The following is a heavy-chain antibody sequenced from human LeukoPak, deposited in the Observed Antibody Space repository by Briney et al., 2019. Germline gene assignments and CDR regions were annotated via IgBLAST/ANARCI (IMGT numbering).Heavy chain of an antibody. CDR2: INHSGST. Sequence: PSETLSLTCAAYGGPFSGYYWSWIRQPPGKGLEWIGEINHSGSTNYNPSLKSRVTISVDTSKNQFSLKLSSVTAADTAVYYCARGLGVVVPAAKGNWFDPWGQGTLVTVSS. D-gene: IGHD2-2*01. CDR3: ARGLGVVVPAAKGNWFDP. J-gene: IGHJ5*02. V-gene: IGHV4-34*01. CDR1: GGPFSGYY.